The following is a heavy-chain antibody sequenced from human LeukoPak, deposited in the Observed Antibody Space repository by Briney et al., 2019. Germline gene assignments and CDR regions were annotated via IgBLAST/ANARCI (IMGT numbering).Heavy chain of an antibody. J-gene: IGHJ4*02. D-gene: IGHD2-2*01. V-gene: IGHV3-11*04. CDR1: GFTFRDSA. Sequence: GGSLRLSCAASGFTFRDSAMNWVRQAPGQGLEWVSYISSSGSTIYYADSVKGRFTISRDNAKNSLYLQMNSLRADDTAVYYCARDVPAAAGGIDYWGQGTLVTVSS. CDR2: ISSSGSTI. CDR3: ARDVPAAAGGIDY.